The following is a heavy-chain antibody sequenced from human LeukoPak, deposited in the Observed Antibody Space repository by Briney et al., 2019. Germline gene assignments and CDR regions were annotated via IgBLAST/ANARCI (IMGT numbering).Heavy chain of an antibody. Sequence: PGRSLRLSCVASGFTFSSNAMHWVRQAPGKGLEWVAVIWYDGSNKYHADSVKGRFTISRDNSKNTLYLQMNSLRAEDTAVYYCARGQVETAIPGDYWGQGTLVTVSS. D-gene: IGHD2-21*02. J-gene: IGHJ4*02. V-gene: IGHV3-33*08. CDR2: IWYDGSNK. CDR1: GFTFSSNA. CDR3: ARGQVETAIPGDY.